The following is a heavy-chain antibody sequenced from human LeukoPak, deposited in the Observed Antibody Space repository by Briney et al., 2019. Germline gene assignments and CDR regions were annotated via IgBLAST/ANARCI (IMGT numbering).Heavy chain of an antibody. CDR1: GFTFSSYG. D-gene: IGHD6-19*01. Sequence: GRSLRLSCAASGFTFSSYGMHWVRQAPGKGLEWVAVIWYDGSNKYYADSVKGRFTISRDNSKNTLYLQMNSLKTEDTAVYYCTRHFERYSSGCDIWGQGTMVTVSS. V-gene: IGHV3-33*01. J-gene: IGHJ3*02. CDR2: IWYDGSNK. CDR3: TRHFERYSSGCDI.